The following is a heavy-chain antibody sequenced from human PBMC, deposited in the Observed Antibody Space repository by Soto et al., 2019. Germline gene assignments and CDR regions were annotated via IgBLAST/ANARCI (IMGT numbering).Heavy chain of an antibody. J-gene: IGHJ5*02. CDR1: GLSFSSSA. V-gene: IGHV3-30-3*01. Sequence: QGQLLESGGGVVQPGRSLRLFCAASGLSFSSSAMHWVRQAPGKGLEWVAMISHDGSHEYYGDSVKGRFSVSRDNSHNILHLQMNSLRVADTAVYFCARNSDHRLVRGWLDPWGQGTLVTVSS. CDR3: ARNSDHRLVRGWLDP. D-gene: IGHD3-10*01. CDR2: ISHDGSHE.